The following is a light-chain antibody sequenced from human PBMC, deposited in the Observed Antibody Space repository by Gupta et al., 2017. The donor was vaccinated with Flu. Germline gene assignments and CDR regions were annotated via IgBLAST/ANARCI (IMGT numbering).Light chain of an antibody. V-gene: IGLV2-14*01. CDR1: SRDVGGSNY. Sequence: SRDVGGSNYVSWYQQHPGKAPKLMIYEVSNRPSGVSNRFSGSKSGNTASLTISGLQAEDEADYYCSSYTSSSTLCVFGTGTKVTVL. J-gene: IGLJ1*01. CDR2: EVS. CDR3: SSYTSSSTLCV.